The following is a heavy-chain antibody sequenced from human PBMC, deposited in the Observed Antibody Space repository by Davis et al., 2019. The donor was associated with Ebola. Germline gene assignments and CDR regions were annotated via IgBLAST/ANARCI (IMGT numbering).Heavy chain of an antibody. J-gene: IGHJ6*02. CDR3: AREGTVGATWGLYYYYGMDV. Sequence: GESLKISCAASGFTFNKYAMSWVRQAPGKGLEWVSAISDSGGSTYYADSVKGRFTISRDNSKNTLYLQMNSLRAEDTAVYYCAREGTVGATWGLYYYYGMDVWGQGTTVTVSS. CDR1: GFTFNKYA. CDR2: ISDSGGST. V-gene: IGHV3-23*01. D-gene: IGHD1-26*01.